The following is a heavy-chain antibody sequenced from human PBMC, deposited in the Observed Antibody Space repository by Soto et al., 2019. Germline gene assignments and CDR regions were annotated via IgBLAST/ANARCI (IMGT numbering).Heavy chain of an antibody. CDR1: GFTFSNFG. CDR3: ARDPGQDEAMDY. J-gene: IGHJ4*02. V-gene: IGHV3-33*01. CDR2: IWHDGKNK. Sequence: QVQVVESGGGVVQPGTSLRLSCAASGFTFSNFGMHWVRQAPGKGLEWVAVIWHDGKNKYYVDSAKGRFTISRDNSKNTLYLQMNSLRAEDTAVYYCARDPGQDEAMDYWGQGTLVTVSS.